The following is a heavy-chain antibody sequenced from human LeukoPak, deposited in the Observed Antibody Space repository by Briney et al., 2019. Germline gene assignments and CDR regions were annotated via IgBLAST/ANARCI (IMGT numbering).Heavy chain of an antibody. CDR1: GGSISSSTYD. CDR2: IYSGGST. J-gene: IGHJ5*02. V-gene: IGHV4-39*07. CDR3: ARSLGIVVVTGLTEDDWFDP. Sequence: PSETLSLTCSASGGSISSSTYDWGWIRQSPGKGLEWIGMIYSGGSTYYNPSLKSRVTLSVDTSKNHFYLKLNSVTAADTAVYYCARSLGIVVVTGLTEDDWFDPWGQGTLVTVSS. D-gene: IGHD2-21*02.